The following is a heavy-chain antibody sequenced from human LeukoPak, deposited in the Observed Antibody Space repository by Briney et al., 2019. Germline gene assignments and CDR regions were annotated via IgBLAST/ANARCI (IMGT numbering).Heavy chain of an antibody. V-gene: IGHV1-69*04. D-gene: IGHD6-13*01. CDR1: GGTFSSYA. Sequence: ASVKVSCKASGGTFSSYAISWVRQAPGQGLKWMGRIIPILGIANYAQKFQGRVTITADKSTSTAYMELSSLRSEDTAVYYCARAAAAGTIYYYGMDVWGQGTTVTVSS. CDR2: IIPILGIA. J-gene: IGHJ6*02. CDR3: ARAAAAGTIYYYGMDV.